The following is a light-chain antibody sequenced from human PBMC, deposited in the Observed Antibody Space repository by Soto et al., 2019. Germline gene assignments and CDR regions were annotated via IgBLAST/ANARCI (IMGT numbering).Light chain of an antibody. Sequence: QSVLTQPPSVSAAPGEKVTISCSGSSSNIGRNYVSWYQQVPGSAPKLLIYENDRRASGIPDRFSGSKSGTAATLGITGLQAGDEADYYCGAWDRGRKAGVFGGGTQLTVL. CDR1: SSNIGRNY. J-gene: IGLJ3*02. CDR2: END. CDR3: GAWDRGRKAGV. V-gene: IGLV1-51*02.